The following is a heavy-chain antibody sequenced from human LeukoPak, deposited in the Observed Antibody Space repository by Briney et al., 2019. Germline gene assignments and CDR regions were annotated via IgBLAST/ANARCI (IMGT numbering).Heavy chain of an antibody. D-gene: IGHD3-10*01. J-gene: IGHJ4*02. CDR1: GGTFSNYD. Sequence: ASVKVSCKASGGTFSNYDITWVRQAPGQGLEWMGRVSPYNGNTYYSQRFQDRVTITKDTSTGTAYMDLRNLRTDDTAMYYCARNGRVRRVVKDLFEYWGQGTLVAVSS. CDR2: VSPYNGNT. CDR3: ARNGRVRRVVKDLFEY. V-gene: IGHV1-18*01.